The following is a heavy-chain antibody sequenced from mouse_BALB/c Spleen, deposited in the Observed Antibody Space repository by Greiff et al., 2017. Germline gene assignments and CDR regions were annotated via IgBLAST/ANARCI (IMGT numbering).Heavy chain of an antibody. CDR3: TREEGLRGYFDY. CDR1: GYTFTSYW. V-gene: IGHV1-69*02. Sequence: QVQLQQSGAELVRPGASVKLSCKASGYTFTSYWINWVKQRPGQGLEWIGNIYPSDSYTNYNQKFKDKATLTVDKSSSTAYMQLSSPTSEDSAVYYCTREEGLRGYFDYWGQGTTLTVSS. CDR2: IYPSDSYT. J-gene: IGHJ2*01. D-gene: IGHD1-1*01.